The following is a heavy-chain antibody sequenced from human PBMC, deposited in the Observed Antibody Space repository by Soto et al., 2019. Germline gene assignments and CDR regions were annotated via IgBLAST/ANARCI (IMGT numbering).Heavy chain of an antibody. CDR1: GVSITTSGHY. Sequence: QVQLQESGPGLVKPSQTLSLSCSVSGVSITTSGHYWNWVRQRPGRGLEWIGYIDSSGTTYYNPSLKTRLAMSVEPSTNQISLKLSSVTAAATALYFCALGMFMAVWGRGTTVIVSS. V-gene: IGHV4-31*03. J-gene: IGHJ6*03. CDR3: ALGMFMAV. CDR2: IDSSGTT. D-gene: IGHD3-16*01.